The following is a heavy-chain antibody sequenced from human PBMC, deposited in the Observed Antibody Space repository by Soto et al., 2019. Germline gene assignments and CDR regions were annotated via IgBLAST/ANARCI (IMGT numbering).Heavy chain of an antibody. CDR3: ARESEKANYFDY. CDR2: INPNGGGT. V-gene: IGHV1-2*02. CDR1: GYTFTGYY. Sequence: GASVKVSCKASGYTFTGYYMHWVRQAPGQGLEWMGWINPNGGGTNYAQKFQGRVTMTRDTSISTAYMELSRLRSDDTAVYYCARESEKANYFDYWGQGTQVTVSS. J-gene: IGHJ4*02.